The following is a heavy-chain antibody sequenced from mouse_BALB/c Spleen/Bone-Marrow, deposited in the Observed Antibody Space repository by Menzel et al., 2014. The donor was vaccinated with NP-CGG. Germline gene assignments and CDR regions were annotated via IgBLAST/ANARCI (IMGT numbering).Heavy chain of an antibody. CDR3: ARGDGNYPFYAMDY. CDR2: IYPGDGDT. V-gene: IGHV1-80*01. Sequence: VNVVESGAELVRPGSSVKISCKASGYAFSSYWMNWVKQKPGQGLEWIGQIYPGDGDTNYNGKFKGKATLTADKSSSTAYMQLSSLTSEDSAVCFCARGDGNYPFYAMDYWGQGTSVTVSS. J-gene: IGHJ4*01. CDR1: GYAFSSYW. D-gene: IGHD2-1*01.